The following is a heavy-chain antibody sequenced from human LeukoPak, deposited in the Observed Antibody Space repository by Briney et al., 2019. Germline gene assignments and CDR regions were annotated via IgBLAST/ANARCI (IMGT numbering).Heavy chain of an antibody. CDR1: GGSISSGGYS. CDR2: IYHSGST. V-gene: IGHV4-30-2*01. D-gene: IGHD3-22*01. CDR3: ARVDSSGYYGGNFEYFQH. J-gene: IGHJ1*01. Sequence: SQTLSLTCAVSGGSISSGGYSWSWIRQPPGKGLEWIGYIYHSGSTYYNPSLKSRVTISVDRSKNQFSLKLSSVTAADTAVYYCARVDSSGYYGGNFEYFQHWGQGTLVTVSS.